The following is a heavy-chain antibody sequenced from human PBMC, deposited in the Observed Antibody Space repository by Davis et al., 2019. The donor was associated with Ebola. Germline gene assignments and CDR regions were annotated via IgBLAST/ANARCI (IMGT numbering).Heavy chain of an antibody. CDR2: ISGSGGST. CDR1: GFTFSSYS. J-gene: IGHJ6*04. D-gene: IGHD3-22*01. V-gene: IGHV3-23*01. CDR3: AKGLKSYYYDTSGSSFYYYFGMDV. Sequence: GESLKISCAASGFTFSSYSMNWVRQAPGKGLEWVLVISGSGGSTYYADSVKGRFTISRDNSKNTLYLQMNSLRAEDTAVYYCAKGLKSYYYDTSGSSFYYYFGMDVWGKGTTVTVSS.